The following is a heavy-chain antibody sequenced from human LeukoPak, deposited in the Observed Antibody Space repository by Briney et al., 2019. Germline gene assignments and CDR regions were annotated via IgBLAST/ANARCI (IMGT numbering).Heavy chain of an antibody. CDR1: GFIFSTYS. CDR2: ISSSSDTI. V-gene: IGHV3-48*01. J-gene: IGHJ4*02. Sequence: PGGSLRLSCAASGFIFSTYSMNWVRQAPGKGLEWVSYISSSSDTIYYADSVKGRFTISRDNAKNSLYLQMNSLRAEDTAVYYCARGQYSSGPEDYWGQGTLSPSPQ. D-gene: IGHD6-19*01. CDR3: ARGQYSSGPEDY.